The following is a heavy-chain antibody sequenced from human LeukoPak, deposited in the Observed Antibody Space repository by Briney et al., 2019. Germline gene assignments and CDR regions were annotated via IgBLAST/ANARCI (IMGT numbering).Heavy chain of an antibody. V-gene: IGHV5-51*01. Sequence: GESLKISCKASVFSFTNYWIAWVRQKPGEGLEWMGNIYPGDSDTRYNPSFQGQVTISADKSISTAYLQWSSLKASDTAMYYCAREDITAAAGTSAFDIWGQGTMVTVSS. CDR3: AREDITAAAGTSAFDI. J-gene: IGHJ3*02. CDR1: VFSFTNYW. D-gene: IGHD6-13*01. CDR2: IYPGDSDT.